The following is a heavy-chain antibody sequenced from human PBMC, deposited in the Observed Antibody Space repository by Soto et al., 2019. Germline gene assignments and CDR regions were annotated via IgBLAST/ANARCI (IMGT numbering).Heavy chain of an antibody. CDR2: IYYSGST. CDR1: GGSVTSGSYY. J-gene: IGHJ4*02. Sequence: PSETLSLTCTVSGGSVTSGSYYWSWIRQPPGKGLEWIGYIYYSGSTIYNPSLKSRLTMSVDTSKNQFSLRLTSATAADTAVYYCARLAPRRYFDYWGQGSLVTSPQ. V-gene: IGHV4-61*01. CDR3: ARLAPRRYFDY. D-gene: IGHD3-3*02.